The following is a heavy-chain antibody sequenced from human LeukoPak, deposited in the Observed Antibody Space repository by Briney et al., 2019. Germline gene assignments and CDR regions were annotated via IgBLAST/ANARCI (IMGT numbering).Heavy chain of an antibody. CDR2: TYYRSKWYY. CDR1: GDSFSSNTAA. J-gene: IGHJ4*02. Sequence: SQALSLTCALSGDSFSSNTAAWYWIRQSPSRGLEWLGRTYYRSKWYYEYAVSVRSRITINADTSKNQFSLQLNSVTPEDTAVYYCARDPSDDQGLDYWGQGTLVTVSS. D-gene: IGHD3-16*01. V-gene: IGHV6-1*01. CDR3: ARDPSDDQGLDY.